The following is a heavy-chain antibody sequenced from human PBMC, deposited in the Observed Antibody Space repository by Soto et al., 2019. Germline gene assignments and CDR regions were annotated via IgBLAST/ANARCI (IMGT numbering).Heavy chain of an antibody. Sequence: SETLSLSCAVYGGSFRGYYWSWIRQPPGKGLEWIGEMNHSGSTNYNPSLKSRVTISVDTPKNQFSLKLRSVTAADTAVYYCAREGRRYFGWAHIRDAFDIWGQRTMVTVS. CDR1: GGSFRGYY. J-gene: IGHJ3*02. D-gene: IGHD3-9*01. V-gene: IGHV4-34*01. CDR2: MNHSGST. CDR3: AREGRRYFGWAHIRDAFDI.